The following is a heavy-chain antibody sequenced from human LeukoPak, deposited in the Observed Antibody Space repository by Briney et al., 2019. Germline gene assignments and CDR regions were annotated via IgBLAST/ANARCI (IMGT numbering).Heavy chain of an antibody. Sequence: GGSLRLSCAASGFTFTSYAMSWGRQAPGKGLEWVSGISGSGGSTYYADSVTVRFTISRDNSKNTLYLQMNSLRAEDTAVYYCAKTIGTAMVPEGFNYWGQGALVTVSS. CDR3: AKTIGTAMVPEGFNY. D-gene: IGHD5-18*01. CDR2: ISGSGGST. J-gene: IGHJ4*02. V-gene: IGHV3-23*01. CDR1: GFTFTSYA.